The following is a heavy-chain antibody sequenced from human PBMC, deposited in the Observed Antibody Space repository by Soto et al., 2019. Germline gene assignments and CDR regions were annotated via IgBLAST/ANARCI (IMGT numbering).Heavy chain of an antibody. D-gene: IGHD2-2*01. V-gene: IGHV3-9*01. CDR3: AKGGQLLTEGGGY. J-gene: IGHJ4*02. Sequence: EVQLVESGGGLVQPGRSLRLSCAASGFTFDDYAMHWVRQAPGKGLEWVSGISWNSGRIGYADSVKGRFTISRDNAKNSLYLKMNRLIAEDTALYYCAKGGQLLTEGGGYWGQGTLVTVSS. CDR2: ISWNSGRI. CDR1: GFTFDDYA.